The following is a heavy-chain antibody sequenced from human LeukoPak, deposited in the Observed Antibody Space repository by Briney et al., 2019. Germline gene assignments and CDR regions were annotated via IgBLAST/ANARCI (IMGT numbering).Heavy chain of an antibody. V-gene: IGHV3-11*04. J-gene: IGHJ4*02. CDR2: ISSSGSTI. Sequence: GGSLRLSCAASGFTFSDYYMSWIRQAPGKGLEWVSYISSSGSTIYYADSVKGRFTISRDNSKNTLYLQMNSLRAEDTAVYYCARDIAAAALDYWGQGTLVTVSS. CDR1: GFTFSDYY. D-gene: IGHD6-13*01. CDR3: ARDIAAAALDY.